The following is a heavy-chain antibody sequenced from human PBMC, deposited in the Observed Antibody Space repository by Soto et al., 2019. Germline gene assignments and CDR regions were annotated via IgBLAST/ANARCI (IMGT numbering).Heavy chain of an antibody. CDR1: GASLTSGSYY. CDR2: VSFSGNT. V-gene: IGHV4-31*03. J-gene: IGHJ3*02. D-gene: IGHD3-10*01. Sequence: QVLLQESGPGLVKPSQTLSLTCSFSGASLTSGSYYWNWIRPLPGRGLEWIGFVSFSGNTHYNPSLQSRVSISLDTSKNQFSLRLESVTAADTAVYYCAKGVNYFGTGSHFFDIWGQGTLVPVSS. CDR3: AKGVNYFGTGSHFFDI.